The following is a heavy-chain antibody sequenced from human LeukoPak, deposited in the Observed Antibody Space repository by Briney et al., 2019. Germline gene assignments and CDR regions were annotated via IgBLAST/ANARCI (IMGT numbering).Heavy chain of an antibody. CDR1: GFTFSSYA. CDR2: ISGNGGST. J-gene: IGHJ4*02. CDR3: ARQLGYCSDGTCYFEY. V-gene: IGHV3-23*01. Sequence: GGSLRLSCAASGFTFSSYAMSWVRRTPGKGLEWVSAISGNGGSTYYADSVKGRFTISRDNSKNTLYLQMNSLRAEDTAVYYCARQLGYCSDGTCYFEYWGQGTLVTVSP. D-gene: IGHD2-15*01.